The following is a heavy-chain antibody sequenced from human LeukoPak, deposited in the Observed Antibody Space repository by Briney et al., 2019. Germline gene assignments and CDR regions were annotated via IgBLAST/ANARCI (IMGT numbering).Heavy chain of an antibody. CDR1: GYSISSGYY. CDR3: ARDGVAASYYYYYYMDV. Sequence: PSETLSLTCTVSGYSISSGYYWGWIRQPPGKGLEWIGSIYHSGSTYYNPSLKSRVTISVDTSKNQFSLKLSSVTAADTAVYYCARDGVAASYYYYYYMDVWGKGTTVTVSS. V-gene: IGHV4-38-2*02. CDR2: IYHSGST. D-gene: IGHD2-15*01. J-gene: IGHJ6*03.